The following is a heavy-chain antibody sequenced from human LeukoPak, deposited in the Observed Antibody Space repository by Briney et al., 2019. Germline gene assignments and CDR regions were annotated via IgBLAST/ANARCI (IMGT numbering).Heavy chain of an antibody. J-gene: IGHJ4*02. D-gene: IGHD3-10*01. V-gene: IGHV3-7*01. Sequence: GGSLRLSCAASGFTFSNYGMHRVRQAPGKGLEWVANIKQDGSERYYVDSVKGRFTISRDNAKNSLSLQMNNLRVEDTAVYYCARAGSHWHYVYWGQGTVVTVSS. CDR2: IKQDGSER. CDR3: ARAGSHWHYVY. CDR1: GFTFSNYG.